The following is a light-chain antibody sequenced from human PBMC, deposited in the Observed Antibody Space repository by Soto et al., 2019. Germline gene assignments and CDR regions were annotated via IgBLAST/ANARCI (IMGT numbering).Light chain of an antibody. V-gene: IGLV1-40*01. CDR2: SNN. Sequence: QSVLTQPPSVSGAPGQRVAISCIGATSDVHWYQHLPGTAPKLLIYSNNNRPSGVPDRFSGSKSGTSASLAITGLQAEDEADYYCQSLDNSLSALYVFGTGTKLTVL. J-gene: IGLJ1*01. CDR3: QSLDNSLSALYV. CDR1: GATSD.